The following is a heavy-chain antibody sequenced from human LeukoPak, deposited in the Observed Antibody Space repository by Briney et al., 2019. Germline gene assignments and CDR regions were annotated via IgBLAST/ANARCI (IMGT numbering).Heavy chain of an antibody. CDR2: INPSGGST. V-gene: IGHV1-46*01. D-gene: IGHD3-9*01. CDR1: GYTFTSYY. CDR3: ARGGPAHYEIRDAFDI. J-gene: IGHJ3*02. Sequence: ASVKVSCKASGYTFTSYYMHWVRQAPGQGLEWMGIINPSGGSTSYAQKFQGRVTMTRDTSTSTVYMELSSLRSEDTAVYYCARGGPAHYEIRDAFDIWGLGTMVTVSS.